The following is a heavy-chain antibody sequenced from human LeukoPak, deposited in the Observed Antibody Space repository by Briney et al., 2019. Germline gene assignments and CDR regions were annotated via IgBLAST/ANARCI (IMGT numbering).Heavy chain of an antibody. V-gene: IGHV3-30*03. CDR1: GFTFSSYG. CDR2: ISYDGSDK. J-gene: IGHJ5*02. Sequence: QAGGSLRLSCAASGFTFSSYGMHWVRQAPGKGLEWVAVISYDGSDKFYADSVKGRLTISRDNSKSTLYLHMNSLRAEDTAVYYCARMVAGYGSSPWGQGTLVTVSS. CDR3: ARMVAGYGSSP. D-gene: IGHD2-15*01.